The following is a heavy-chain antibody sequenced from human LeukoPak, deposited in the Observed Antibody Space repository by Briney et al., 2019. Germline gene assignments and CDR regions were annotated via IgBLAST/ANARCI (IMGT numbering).Heavy chain of an antibody. D-gene: IGHD6-19*01. Sequence: PGGSLRLSCLASGITSNNYWMAWVRQAPGRGLEWVSAISTRSNTYYTDSVKGRFTISRDSSENTLYLQMNTLRVDDTAVYYCAKGKTVAGVLEYWGQGALVTVSS. J-gene: IGHJ4*02. CDR2: ISTRSNT. CDR3: AKGKTVAGVLEY. CDR1: GITSNNYW. V-gene: IGHV3-23*01.